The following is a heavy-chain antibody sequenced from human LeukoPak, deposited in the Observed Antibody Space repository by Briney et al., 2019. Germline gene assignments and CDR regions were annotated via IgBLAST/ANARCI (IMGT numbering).Heavy chain of an antibody. Sequence: SGRSLRLSCAAAGLTFTSYCMRSARQAPSKGLECHAFIRYDGSNKYYADSVKGRFTISRDNSKNTLYLQMNSLRAEDTAVYYCAKVWDKRSGDYWGQGTLVTVSS. CDR3: AKVWDKRSGDY. CDR2: IRYDGSNK. D-gene: IGHD6-25*01. CDR1: GLTFTSYC. V-gene: IGHV3-30*02. J-gene: IGHJ4*02.